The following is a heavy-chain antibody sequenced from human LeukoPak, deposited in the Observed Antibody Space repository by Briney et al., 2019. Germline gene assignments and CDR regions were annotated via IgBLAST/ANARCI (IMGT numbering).Heavy chain of an antibody. V-gene: IGHV3-66*01. CDR2: LYGADNT. Sequence: PGGSLRLSCAASGFTVSSSHMAWVRQAPGKGLEWVSILYGADNTYYTDSVKGRFTISRDSSKNTLFLQMNSLRVEDTAVYYCARYCSSTSCPNDAFDIWGQGTMVTVSS. D-gene: IGHD2-2*01. J-gene: IGHJ3*02. CDR1: GFTVSSSH. CDR3: ARYCSSTSCPNDAFDI.